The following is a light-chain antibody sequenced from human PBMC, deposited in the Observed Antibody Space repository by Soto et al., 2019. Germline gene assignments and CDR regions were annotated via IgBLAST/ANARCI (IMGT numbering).Light chain of an antibody. CDR2: DVS. V-gene: IGLV2-11*01. CDR1: SSDVGTYNY. Sequence: QSALTQPRSVSGSLGQSVTISCTGTSSDVGTYNYVSWYQQHPGKAPKVMIYDVSERPSGVPDRFSGSKSANTASLTISGLQAEDEADYYCCSYAGSPRYVLGTGTKVTVL. J-gene: IGLJ1*01. CDR3: CSYAGSPRYV.